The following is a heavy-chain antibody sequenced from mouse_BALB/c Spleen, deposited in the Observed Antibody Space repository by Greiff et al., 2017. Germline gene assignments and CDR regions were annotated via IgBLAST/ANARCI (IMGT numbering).Heavy chain of an antibody. V-gene: IGHV1-54*01. CDR2: INPGSGGT. J-gene: IGHJ3*01. CDR3: ARAEGFAY. CDR1: GYAFTNYL. Sequence: VKLMESGAELVRPGTSVTVSCKASGYAFTNYLIEWVKQRPGQGLEWIGVINPGSGGTNYNEKFKGKATLTADKSSSTAYMQLSSLTSDDSAVYFCARAEGFAYWGQGTLVTVSA.